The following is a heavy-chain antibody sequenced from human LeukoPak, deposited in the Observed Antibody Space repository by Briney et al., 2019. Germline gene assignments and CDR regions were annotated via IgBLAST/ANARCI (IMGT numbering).Heavy chain of an antibody. V-gene: IGHV3-21*01. J-gene: IGHJ4*02. CDR2: ISGSSDYI. CDR1: GFTFSTYS. D-gene: IGHD6-6*01. CDR3: ARDVSAMGYDISSDFDY. Sequence: PGGSLRLSCAASGFTFSTYSMNWVRQAPGKGLEWVSAISGSSDYIYYADSVKGRFTISRDNAKNTLYLQMNSLRVEDTAVYYCARDVSAMGYDISSDFDYWGQGTLVTVSS.